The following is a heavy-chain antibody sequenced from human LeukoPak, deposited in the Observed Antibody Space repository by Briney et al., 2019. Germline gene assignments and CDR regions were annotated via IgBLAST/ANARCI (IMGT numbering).Heavy chain of an antibody. CDR2: MNPNSGNT. V-gene: IGHV1-8*01. CDR1: GYTFTSYD. CDR3: ARFSQFGEYPYYYYGMDV. J-gene: IGHJ6*02. D-gene: IGHD3-10*01. Sequence: ASVKVSCKASGYTFTSYDINWVRQATGQGLEWMGWMNPNSGNTGYAQKFQGRVTMTRNTSISTAYMELSSLRSEDTAVYYCARFSQFGEYPYYYYGMDVWGQGTTVTVSS.